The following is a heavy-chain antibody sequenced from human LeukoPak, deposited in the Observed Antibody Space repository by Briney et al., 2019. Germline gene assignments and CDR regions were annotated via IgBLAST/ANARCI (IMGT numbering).Heavy chain of an antibody. V-gene: IGHV4-31*03. D-gene: IGHD3-10*01. CDR2: IYYSGST. J-gene: IGHJ6*03. CDR3: ARILWFGEPSRTYYYYMDV. Sequence: SETLSLTCTVSGGSISSGGYYWSWIRQHPGKGLEWIGYIYYSGSTYYNPSLKSRVTISVDTSKNQFSLKLSSVTAAGTAVYYCARILWFGEPSRTYYYYMDVWGKGTTVTVSS. CDR1: GGSISSGGYY.